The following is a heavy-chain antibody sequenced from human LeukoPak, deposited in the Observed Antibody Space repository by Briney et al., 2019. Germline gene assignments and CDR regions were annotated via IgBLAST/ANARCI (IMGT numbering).Heavy chain of an antibody. Sequence: GASVKVSCKASGYTFTSYGINWVRQAPGQGLEWMGWISTYNGNTNYAQKLQGRVAMTTDTSTSTAYMELRSPRSDDTAVYYCARDPEDTAMASDYWGQGTLVTVSS. CDR1: GYTFTSYG. CDR3: ARDPEDTAMASDY. V-gene: IGHV1-18*01. CDR2: ISTYNGNT. J-gene: IGHJ4*02. D-gene: IGHD5-18*01.